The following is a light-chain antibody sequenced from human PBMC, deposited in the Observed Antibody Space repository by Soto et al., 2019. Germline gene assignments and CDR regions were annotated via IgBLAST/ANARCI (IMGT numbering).Light chain of an antibody. V-gene: IGKV1-5*03. CDR2: KAS. CDR1: QSISSW. CDR3: QQYNSYSLT. J-gene: IGKJ4*01. Sequence: DIQMTLSPSTLSASVGDRVTITCRASQSISSWLAWYQQKPGKAPKLLIYKASSLESGVPSRFSGSGSGTEFTLTISSLQPDDFATYYCQQYNSYSLTFGGGTKVDIK.